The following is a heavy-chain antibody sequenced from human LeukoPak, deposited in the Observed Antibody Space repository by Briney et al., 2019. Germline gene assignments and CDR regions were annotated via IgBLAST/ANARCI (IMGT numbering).Heavy chain of an antibody. J-gene: IGHJ4*02. CDR2: ISRNGAAT. V-gene: IGHV3-43*01. D-gene: IGHD6-6*01. CDR1: GLSFGDYT. Sequence: GGSLRLSCEASGLSFGDYTMHWVRQAPGKGLEWVSLISRNGAATKYADSVRGRFTVSRDNSKSSLYLQMNSLRAEDTAVYYCARDVEYSSSPHDYWGQGTLVTVSS. CDR3: ARDVEYSSSPHDY.